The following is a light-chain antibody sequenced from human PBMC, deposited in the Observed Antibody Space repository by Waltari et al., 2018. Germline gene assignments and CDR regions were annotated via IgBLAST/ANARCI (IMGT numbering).Light chain of an antibody. CDR1: QTISSY. Sequence: DIQMTQSPSSLSASVGDRVTITCRASQTISSYLNLFQQKPGKVPKLLIYAASSLQSGVPSRFSGSGSGTDFTLTISSLQPEDFATYYCQQSYSSSWTFGQGTKVEIK. V-gene: IGKV1-39*01. CDR2: AAS. J-gene: IGKJ1*01. CDR3: QQSYSSSWT.